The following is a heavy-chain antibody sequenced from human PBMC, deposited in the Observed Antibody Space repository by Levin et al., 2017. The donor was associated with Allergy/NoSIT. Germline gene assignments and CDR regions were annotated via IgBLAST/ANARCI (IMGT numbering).Heavy chain of an antibody. J-gene: IGHJ4*02. CDR2: ISRGNSYT. D-gene: IGHD3-10*01. V-gene: IGHV3-11*05. CDR1: GFIVSDSY. Sequence: SCAASGFIVSDSYMSWIRQAPGKGLEWVSYISRGNSYTNYLDSVKGRFTISRDNAKHALYLQMNRLRAEDTAIYYCARGRVPNDYWGQGTLVTVSS. CDR3: ARGRVPNDY.